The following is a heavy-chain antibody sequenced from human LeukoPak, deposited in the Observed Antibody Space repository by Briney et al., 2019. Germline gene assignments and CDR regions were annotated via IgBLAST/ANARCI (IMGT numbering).Heavy chain of an antibody. Sequence: SETLSLTCTVSGGSISSGDYYWSWIRQPPGKCLEWIGYIYYSGSTYYNPSLKSRVTISVDTSKNQFSPKLSSVTAADTAVYYCASMPYDFWSGYGYYYMDVWGKGTTVTVSS. CDR1: GGSISSGDYY. D-gene: IGHD3-3*01. CDR3: ASMPYDFWSGYGYYYMDV. J-gene: IGHJ6*03. V-gene: IGHV4-30-4*08. CDR2: IYYSGST.